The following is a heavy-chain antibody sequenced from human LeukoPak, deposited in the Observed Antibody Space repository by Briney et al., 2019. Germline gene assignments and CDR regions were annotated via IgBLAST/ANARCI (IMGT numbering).Heavy chain of an antibody. Sequence: SQTLSLTCTVSGGSISSGGYYWSWIRQHPGKGLEWIGYIYSSGSTYYNPSLKSRVTISVDTSKNQFSLKLSSVTAADMAVYYCARVGGTNYYYYGMDVWGQGTTVTVSS. CDR1: GGSISSGGYY. J-gene: IGHJ6*02. D-gene: IGHD3-10*01. V-gene: IGHV4-31*03. CDR3: ARVGGTNYYYYGMDV. CDR2: IYSSGST.